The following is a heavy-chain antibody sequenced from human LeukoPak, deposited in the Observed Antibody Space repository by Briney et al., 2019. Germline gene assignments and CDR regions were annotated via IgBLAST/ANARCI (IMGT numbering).Heavy chain of an antibody. CDR3: ANMGYSYAPGLFDP. J-gene: IGHJ5*02. D-gene: IGHD5-18*01. CDR2: IYYSGAT. V-gene: IGHV4-39*07. CDR1: GGFFSSSSYY. Sequence: SETLSLTCTVSGGFFSSSSYYWGWVRQPPGKGLEWIGTIYYSGATHYNPSLKSRLTMSVDTSKTQFSLKLSSVTAADTAVYYCANMGYSYAPGLFDPRGQGTLVTVSS.